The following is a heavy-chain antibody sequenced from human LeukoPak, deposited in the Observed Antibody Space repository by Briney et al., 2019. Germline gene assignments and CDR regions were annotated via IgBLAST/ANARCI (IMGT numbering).Heavy chain of an antibody. J-gene: IGHJ4*02. CDR2: IYYRGST. CDR3: ARLSGYSSGHYYSDY. D-gene: IGHD3-22*01. Sequence: PSATLSLTCTVSGGSISSDYWSWIRQPPGKGLEWIGYIYYRGSTNYNPSLKSRVTISVDTSKNQFSLKLSSVTAADTAVYYCARLSGYSSGHYYSDYWGQGTLVIVSS. V-gene: IGHV4-59*01. CDR1: GGSISSDY.